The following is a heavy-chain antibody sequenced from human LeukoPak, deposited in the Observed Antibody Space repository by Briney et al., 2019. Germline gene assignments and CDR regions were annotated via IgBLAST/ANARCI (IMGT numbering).Heavy chain of an antibody. J-gene: IGHJ5*02. CDR3: ARDKSGSSWFDP. Sequence: PSETLSLTCTVSGYSISSGYYWGWIRQPPGKGLEWIGSIYHSGSTYYNPSLKSRVTISVDTSKNQFSLKLSSVTAADTAVYYCARDKSGSSWFDPWGQGTLVTVSS. CDR2: IYHSGST. D-gene: IGHD3-10*01. V-gene: IGHV4-38-2*02. CDR1: GYSISSGYY.